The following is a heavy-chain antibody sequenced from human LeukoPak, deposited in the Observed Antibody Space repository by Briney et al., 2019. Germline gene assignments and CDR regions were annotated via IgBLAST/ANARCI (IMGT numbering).Heavy chain of an antibody. V-gene: IGHV4-39*07. J-gene: IGHJ4*02. Sequence: SETLSLTCTVSGGSISSSSYYWGWIRQPPGKGLEWIGSIYCSGSTYYNPSLKSRVTISVDTSKNQFSLKLSSVTAADTAVYYCARGGGSYYHFDYWGQGTLVTVSS. CDR3: ARGGGSYYHFDY. CDR2: IYCSGST. D-gene: IGHD1-26*01. CDR1: GGSISSSSYY.